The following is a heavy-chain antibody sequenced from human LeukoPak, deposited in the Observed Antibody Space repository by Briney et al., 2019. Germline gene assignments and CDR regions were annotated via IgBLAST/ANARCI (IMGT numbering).Heavy chain of an antibody. V-gene: IGHV3-21*01. J-gene: IGHJ1*01. CDR3: ARGEGANYYYDSSGYALRYFQH. CDR1: GFTFSSYS. CDR2: ISSSSYI. D-gene: IGHD3-22*01. Sequence: GGSLRLSCAASGFTFSSYSMNWVRQAPGKGLEWVSSISSSSYIYYADSVKGRFTISRDNAKNSLYLQMNSLRAEDTAVYYCARGEGANYYYDSSGYALRYFQHWGQGTLVTVSS.